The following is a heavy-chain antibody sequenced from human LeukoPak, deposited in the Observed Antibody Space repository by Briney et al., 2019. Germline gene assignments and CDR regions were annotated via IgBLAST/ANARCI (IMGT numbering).Heavy chain of an antibody. CDR2: IIPIFGTA. V-gene: IGHV1-69*13. CDR1: GGTFSSYA. J-gene: IGHJ4*02. CDR3: ARGGPGAGPYYFDY. Sequence: GASVKVSCKASGGTFSSYAISWVRQAPGQGLEWMGGIIPIFGTANYAQKFQGSVTITADESTSTAYMELSSLRSEDTAVYYCARGGPGAGPYYFDYWGQGTLVTVSS. D-gene: IGHD6-19*01.